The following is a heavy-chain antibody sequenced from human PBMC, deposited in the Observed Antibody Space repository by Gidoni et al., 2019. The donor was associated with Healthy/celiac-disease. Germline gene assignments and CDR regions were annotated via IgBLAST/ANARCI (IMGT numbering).Heavy chain of an antibody. CDR3: ARQARVLWSGWFQVQYYFDY. V-gene: IGHV5-51*01. CDR2: MYPGDSDT. J-gene: IGHJ4*02. CDR1: GYSFTMSW. D-gene: IGHD6-19*01. Sequence: EVQLVQSGAEVKKPGESLKISCKGSGYSFTMSWFGWVRQMPGKGLEWMGIMYPGDSDTRYSPAFQGQVTSSADKSISTAYLQWSSLKASDTAMYYCARQARVLWSGWFQVQYYFDYWGQGTLVTVSS.